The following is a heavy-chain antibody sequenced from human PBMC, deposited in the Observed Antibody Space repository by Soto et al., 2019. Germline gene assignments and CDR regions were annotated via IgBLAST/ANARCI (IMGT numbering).Heavy chain of an antibody. Sequence: SVKVSCKTSGFTFSTSTLQWVRLPCGQRLEWIGWIVAGSGDTNYAQNFQSRVTLTRDTSTNTAFMELNNLRSEDTALYYCAARTGLRYFDWNSAGYGFPIWGQGTMVTVSS. V-gene: IGHV1-58*01. CDR2: IVAGSGDT. CDR1: GFTFSTST. J-gene: IGHJ3*02. D-gene: IGHD3-9*01. CDR3: AARTGLRYFDWNSAGYGFPI.